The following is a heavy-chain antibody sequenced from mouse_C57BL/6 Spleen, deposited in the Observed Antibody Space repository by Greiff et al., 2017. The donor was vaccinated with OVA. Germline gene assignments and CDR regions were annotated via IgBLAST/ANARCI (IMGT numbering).Heavy chain of an antibody. CDR1: GYAFSSSW. J-gene: IGHJ2*01. Sequence: QVQLQQSGPELVKPGASVKISCKASGYAFSSSWMNWVKQRPGKGLEWIGRIYPGDGDTNYNGKFKGKATLTAGKSSSTAYMQLSSLTSEDSAVYFCARLELTGTTYYFDYWGQGTTLTVSS. V-gene: IGHV1-82*01. CDR2: IYPGDGDT. CDR3: ARLELTGTTYYFDY. D-gene: IGHD4-1*01.